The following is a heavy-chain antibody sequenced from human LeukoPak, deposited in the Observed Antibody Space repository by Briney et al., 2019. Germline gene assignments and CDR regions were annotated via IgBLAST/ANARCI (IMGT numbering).Heavy chain of an antibody. D-gene: IGHD3-22*01. Sequence: GGSLRLSCAASGFTFSTYAMSWVRQAPGKGLEWVSTISGGGSTYYADSAKGRFTISRDNSKNTLYLQMNSLRAEDTAIYYCAKEYYYDSSGSYRAGDAFDIWGQGTMVTVSS. CDR3: AKEYYYDSSGSYRAGDAFDI. CDR1: GFTFSTYA. CDR2: ISGGGST. V-gene: IGHV3-23*01. J-gene: IGHJ3*02.